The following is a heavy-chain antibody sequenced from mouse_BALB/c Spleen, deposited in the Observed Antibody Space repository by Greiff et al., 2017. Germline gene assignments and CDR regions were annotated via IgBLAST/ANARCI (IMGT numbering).Heavy chain of an antibody. CDR2: ISSGGGST. D-gene: IGHD2-3*01. CDR1: GFAFSSYD. J-gene: IGHJ4*01. Sequence: EVHLVESGGGLVKPGGSLKLSCAASGFAFSSYDMSWVRQTPETRLEWVAYISSGGGSTYYPDTVKGRFTISRDNAKNTLYLQMSSLKSEDTAMYYCARHDGYYDAMDYWGQGTSVTVSS. V-gene: IGHV5-12-1*01. CDR3: ARHDGYYDAMDY.